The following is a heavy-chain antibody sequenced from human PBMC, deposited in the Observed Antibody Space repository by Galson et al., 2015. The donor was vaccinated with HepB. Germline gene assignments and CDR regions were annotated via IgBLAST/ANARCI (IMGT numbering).Heavy chain of an antibody. J-gene: IGHJ4*02. V-gene: IGHV1-18*01. D-gene: IGHD1-26*01. Sequence: SVKVSCKASGYTLISHSLDWLRQAPGQGPEWVGRVNPYNGQTEYGQKFQGRVTMSIETSTSTAYMGLMSLRSDDTAIYYCARRNFDEGGFDYWGQGTLVTVSS. CDR2: VNPYNGQT. CDR1: GYTLISHS. CDR3: ARRNFDEGGFDY.